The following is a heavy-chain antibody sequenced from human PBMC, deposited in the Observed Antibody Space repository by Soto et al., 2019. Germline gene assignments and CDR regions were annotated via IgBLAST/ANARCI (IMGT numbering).Heavy chain of an antibody. CDR2: FDPEDGET. CDR3: ATVTGIVGATPYYFDY. V-gene: IGHV1-24*01. Sequence: ASVQVSCKVSGYTLTELSMHWVRQAPGKGLEWMGGFDPEDGETIYAQKFQGRVTMTEDTSTDTAYMELSSLRSEDTAVYYCATVTGIVGATPYYFDYWGQGTLVTVSS. J-gene: IGHJ4*02. D-gene: IGHD1-26*01. CDR1: GYTLTELS.